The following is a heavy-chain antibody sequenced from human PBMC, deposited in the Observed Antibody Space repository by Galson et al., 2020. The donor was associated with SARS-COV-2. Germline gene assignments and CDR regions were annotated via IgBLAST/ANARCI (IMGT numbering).Heavy chain of an antibody. CDR1: GFNFSSYW. CDR2: INSAGSST. J-gene: IGHJ6*02. Sequence: ALHGESLKISCAASGFNFSSYWLHWVRQAPGEGLGGVPRINSAGSSTSYAESVKGRFTISRDNAKNTLYLQMNSLRAEDTAVYYCARVGAPVLRCFDGLLDPRSSWEGGMDVWGQGTTVTVSS. CDR3: ARVGAPVLRCFDGLLDPRSSWEGGMDV. V-gene: IGHV3-74*01. D-gene: IGHD3-9*01.